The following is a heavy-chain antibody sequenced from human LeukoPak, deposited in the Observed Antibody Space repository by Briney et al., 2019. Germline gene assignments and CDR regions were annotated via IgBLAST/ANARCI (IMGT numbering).Heavy chain of an antibody. Sequence: GESLKISCQGSGYNFPIYWIGWVRQMPGQGLEWMGIMYPDDSNTIYGPSFQGQVTISADKSINTAYLEWSSLKASDTAIYYCARQGAAGKYHYYYMDVWGKGTTVTVSS. CDR1: GYNFPIYW. J-gene: IGHJ6*03. CDR3: ARQGAAGKYHYYYMDV. CDR2: MYPDDSNT. D-gene: IGHD6-13*01. V-gene: IGHV5-51*01.